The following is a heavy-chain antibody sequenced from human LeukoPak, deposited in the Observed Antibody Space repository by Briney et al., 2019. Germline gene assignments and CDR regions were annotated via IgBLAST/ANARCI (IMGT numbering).Heavy chain of an antibody. CDR1: GYTFTGYY. CDR2: INPNSGGT. V-gene: IGHV1-2*06. J-gene: IGHJ4*02. D-gene: IGHD3-22*01. Sequence: ASVKVSCKASGYTFTGYYMHWVRQAPGQGLEWMGRINPNSGGTNYAQKFQGRVTMTRDTSISTAYMELSRLRSDDTAVYYCAREVHHTYNYDSSGGTDYWGQGTLVTVSS. CDR3: AREVHHTYNYDSSGGTDY.